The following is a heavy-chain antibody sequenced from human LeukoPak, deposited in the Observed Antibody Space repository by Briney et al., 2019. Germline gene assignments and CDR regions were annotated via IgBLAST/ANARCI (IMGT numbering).Heavy chain of an antibody. D-gene: IGHD1-26*01. J-gene: IGHJ4*02. V-gene: IGHV4-59*12. CDR2: IFYSGNT. CDR1: GVSISSYY. Sequence: SETLSLTYTVSGVSISSYYWSWIGQPPGKGLEWIGYIFYSGNTIYNPSLRSRVTISADTSKNHFSLRLRSVTAADTAVYYCATLGANSGSDYPDDWGQGTLVTVSS. CDR3: ATLGANSGSDYPDD.